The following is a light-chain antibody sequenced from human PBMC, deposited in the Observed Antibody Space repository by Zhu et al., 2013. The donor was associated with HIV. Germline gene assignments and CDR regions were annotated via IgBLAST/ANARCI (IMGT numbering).Light chain of an antibody. V-gene: IGKV3-15*01. CDR3: QHYNNRPPWT. J-gene: IGKJ1*01. CDR2: GAS. CDR1: QSISYN. Sequence: ELVMTQSPATLSVSPGERATLSCRASQSISYNLAWYQQKPGQAPRLLIYGASTRATGIPARFSGSGSGTEFTLSINSLQSEDYAIYYCQHYNNRPPWTFGQGPKV.